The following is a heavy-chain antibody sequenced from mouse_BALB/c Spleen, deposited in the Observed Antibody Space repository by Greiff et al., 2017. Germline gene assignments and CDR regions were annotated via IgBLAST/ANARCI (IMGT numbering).Heavy chain of an antibody. Sequence: EVKLQESGPGLVKPSQSLSLTCTVTGYSITSDYAWNWIRQFPGNKLEWMGYISYSGSTSYNPSLKSRISITRDTSKNQFFLQLNSVTTEDTATYYCARFTTVVATPRYFDVWGAGTTVTVSS. D-gene: IGHD1-1*01. CDR3: ARFTTVVATPRYFDV. CDR2: ISYSGST. V-gene: IGHV3-2*02. CDR1: GYSITSDYA. J-gene: IGHJ1*01.